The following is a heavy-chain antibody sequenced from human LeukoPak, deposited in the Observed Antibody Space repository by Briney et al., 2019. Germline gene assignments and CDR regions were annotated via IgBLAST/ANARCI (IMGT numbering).Heavy chain of an antibody. CDR2: IYYSGST. Sequence: PSETLSLTCTVSGGSISSYYWSWIRQPPGKGLEWIGYIYYSGSTNYNPSLKSRVTISVDTSKNQFSLKLSSVTAADTAVYYCAGLDILTGYYNIDYWGQGTLVTVSS. V-gene: IGHV4-59*12. CDR3: AGLDILTGYYNIDY. J-gene: IGHJ4*02. CDR1: GGSISSYY. D-gene: IGHD3-9*01.